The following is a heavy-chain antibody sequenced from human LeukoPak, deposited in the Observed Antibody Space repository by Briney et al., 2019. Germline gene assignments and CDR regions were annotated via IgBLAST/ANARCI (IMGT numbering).Heavy chain of an antibody. D-gene: IGHD6-13*01. CDR2: ISAYNGDT. Sequence: ASVKVSCKTSGYIFAHNGISWVRQAPGQGPEWMGWISAYNGDTNYAQKFQGRVTMTRDTSTSTVYMELSSLRSEDTAVYYCAREMLAAGTRDIDYWGQGTLVTVSS. V-gene: IGHV1-18*01. J-gene: IGHJ4*02. CDR3: AREMLAAGTRDIDY. CDR1: GYIFAHNG.